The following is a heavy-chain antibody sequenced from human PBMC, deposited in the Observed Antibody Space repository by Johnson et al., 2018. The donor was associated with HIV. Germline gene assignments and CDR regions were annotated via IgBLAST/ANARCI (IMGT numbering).Heavy chain of an antibody. J-gene: IGHJ3*02. CDR2: IYSGGST. D-gene: IGHD5-18*01. Sequence: EVQLVESGGGLVQPGGSLRLSCAASGFAFSSYAMHWVRQAPGKGLEWVSVIYSGGSTYYADSVKGRFTISRDNSKNTLYLQMNSLRAEDTAVYYCARGGTPLGTQLSEAFDIWGQGTMVTVS. CDR3: ARGGTPLGTQLSEAFDI. CDR1: GFAFSSYA. V-gene: IGHV3-66*01.